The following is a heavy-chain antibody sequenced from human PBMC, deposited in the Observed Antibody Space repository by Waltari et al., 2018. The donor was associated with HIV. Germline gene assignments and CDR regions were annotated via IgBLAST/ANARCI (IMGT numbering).Heavy chain of an antibody. J-gene: IGHJ3*02. CDR2: MFYSGKT. Sequence: QLQLQESGPGLVKPSETLSLTCSVSGGSISSSSYYWGWIRQPPGKGLEWIGSMFYSGKTYHNSSLKSRVTMSVDTSKNQFSLKLSSVTAADTAEYYCVRQMTTVTYWDAFDIWGQGTMVSVSS. V-gene: IGHV4-39*01. CDR1: GGSISSSSYY. D-gene: IGHD4-17*01. CDR3: VRQMTTVTYWDAFDI.